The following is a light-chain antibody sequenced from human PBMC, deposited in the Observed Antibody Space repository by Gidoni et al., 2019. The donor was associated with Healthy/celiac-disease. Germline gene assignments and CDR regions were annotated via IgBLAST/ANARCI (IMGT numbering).Light chain of an antibody. CDR2: AAS. CDR3: QQSCGTPRT. V-gene: IGKV1-39*01. CDR1: QSISSY. J-gene: IGKJ1*01. Sequence: DIQMSQLPSSLSASVGARVTITCRPSQSISSYLTWYQQKPGKAPKLLIYAASSLQSVVPSRFSGSGSGTDITLPISILQPEDFATYYCQQSCGTPRTLXQXTKVEI.